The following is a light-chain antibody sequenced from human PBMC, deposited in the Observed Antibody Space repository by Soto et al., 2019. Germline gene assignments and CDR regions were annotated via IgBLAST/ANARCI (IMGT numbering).Light chain of an antibody. CDR2: LDSDGSH. Sequence: QLVLTQSPSASAPLGASVKLTCTLSSGHGSYAIAWHQQQPEKGPRYLMRLDSDGSHTKGDGIPDRFSGSNSGAERYLTISSLQSEDEADYYCQTWDTGIVVFGGGTKVTVL. CDR3: QTWDTGIVV. CDR1: SGHGSYA. J-gene: IGLJ2*01. V-gene: IGLV4-69*01.